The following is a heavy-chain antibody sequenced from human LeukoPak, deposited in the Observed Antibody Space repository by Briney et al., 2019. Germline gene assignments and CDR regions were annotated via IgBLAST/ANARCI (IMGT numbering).Heavy chain of an antibody. D-gene: IGHD3/OR15-3a*01. V-gene: IGHV3-30*02. CDR1: GFTFKNYG. CDR2: IRADESGK. CDR3: AKDFQWTFDY. J-gene: IGHJ4*02. Sequence: GGSLRLSCAASGFTFKNYGMHWVRQPPGKGLEWVAYIRADESGKHYTDAVRGRFTISRDRSKNTLYLQMNSLRPGDTAIYYCAKDFQWTFDYWGQGNLVTVSS.